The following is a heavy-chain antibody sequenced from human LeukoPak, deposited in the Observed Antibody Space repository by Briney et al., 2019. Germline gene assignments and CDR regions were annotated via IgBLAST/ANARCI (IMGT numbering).Heavy chain of an antibody. CDR2: IYYSGST. V-gene: IGHV4-39*01. J-gene: IGHJ6*03. CDR3: ARRGITMIVAHYMDV. Sequence: KPSETLSLTCTVSGGSISSSSYYWGWIRQPPGKGLEWIGSIYYSGSTYYNPSLKSRVTISVDTSKNQFSLKLSSVTAADTAVYYCARRGITMIVAHYMDVWGKGTTVTVSS. CDR1: GGSISSSSYY. D-gene: IGHD3-22*01.